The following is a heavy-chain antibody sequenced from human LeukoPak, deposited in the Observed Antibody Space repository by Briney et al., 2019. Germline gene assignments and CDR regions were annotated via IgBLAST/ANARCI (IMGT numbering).Heavy chain of an antibody. CDR2: ISWNSGSI. J-gene: IGHJ4*02. D-gene: IGHD3-22*01. V-gene: IGHV3-9*01. CDR3: AKDIQQYYDSSGYPDY. CDR1: GFTFDDYA. Sequence: GGSLRLSCAASGFTFDDYAMHWVRQAPGKGLEWVSGISWNSGSIGYADSVKGRFTISRDNAKNSLYLQMNSLRAEDTALYYCAKDIQQYYDSSGYPDYWGQGTLVTVSS.